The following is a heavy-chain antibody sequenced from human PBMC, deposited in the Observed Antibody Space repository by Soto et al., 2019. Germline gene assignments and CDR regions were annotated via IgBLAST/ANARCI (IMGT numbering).Heavy chain of an antibody. CDR3: ARVSSLDYFDY. V-gene: IGHV3-33*01. CDR1: GFTFSSYG. CDR2: IWYDGSNK. Sequence: TGGSLRLSCAASGFTFSSYGMHWVRQAPGKGLEWVAVIWYDGSNKYYADSVKGRFTISRDNSKNTLYLQMNSLRAEDTAVYYCARVSSLDYFDYWGQGTLVTVSS. J-gene: IGHJ4*02. D-gene: IGHD6-13*01.